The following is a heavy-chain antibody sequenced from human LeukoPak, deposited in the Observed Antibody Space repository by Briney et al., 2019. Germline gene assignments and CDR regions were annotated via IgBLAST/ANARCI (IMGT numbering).Heavy chain of an antibody. CDR1: GGSISSSSYY. J-gene: IGHJ4*02. CDR3: ARQSSRSSTTSNYFDY. CDR2: IYYSGST. V-gene: IGHV4-39*01. D-gene: IGHD6-13*01. Sequence: SETLSLTCTVSGGSISSSSYYWGWIRQPPGKGLEWIGSIYYSGSTYYNPSLKSRVTISVDTSKNQFSLKLSSVTAADTAVYYCARQSSRSSTTSNYFDYWGQGTLVTVSS.